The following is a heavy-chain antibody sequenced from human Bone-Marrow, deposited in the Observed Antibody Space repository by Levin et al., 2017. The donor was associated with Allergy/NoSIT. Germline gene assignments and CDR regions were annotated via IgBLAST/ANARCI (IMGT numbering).Heavy chain of an antibody. J-gene: IGHJ5*02. V-gene: IGHV1-46*01. Sequence: ASVKVSCTTSGFTFSHYYMHWVRQAPGQGLEWIGVINPSGASRSYAQKFQGRVTLTRDTSTSTVSMELSSLGSEDTAIYFCARDVSPFTQQVVFSWGQGTLVTVSS. CDR3: ARDVSPFTQQVVFS. D-gene: IGHD2-15*01. CDR1: GFTFSHYY. CDR2: INPSGASR.